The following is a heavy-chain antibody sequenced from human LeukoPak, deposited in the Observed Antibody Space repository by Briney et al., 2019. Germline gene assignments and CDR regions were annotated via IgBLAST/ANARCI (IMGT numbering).Heavy chain of an antibody. CDR3: ARRRGGSSLCDY. CDR1: GGSISSSSYY. CDR2: IQYSGNS. V-gene: IGHV4-39*01. Sequence: SETLSLTCTVSGGSISSSSYYWVWVRQSTGKGLEWIGNIQYSGNSYYNPPLKSRVTISADTSKNQFSLRLSSVTAADTAVYYCARRRGGSSLCDYWGRGTLVTVSS. D-gene: IGHD6-13*01. J-gene: IGHJ4*02.